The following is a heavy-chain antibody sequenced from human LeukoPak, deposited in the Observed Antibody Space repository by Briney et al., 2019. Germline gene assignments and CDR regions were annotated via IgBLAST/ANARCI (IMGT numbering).Heavy chain of an antibody. CDR1: GFTFSSFW. D-gene: IGHD2-15*01. J-gene: IGHJ4*02. CDR3: ARDQRASPAAADY. Sequence: GGSLRLSCAASGFTFSSFWMTWVRQAPGKGLEWVVNIKEDGSEKYYVDSVKGRFTISRDNAKNSLYLQMNSLRAEDTAVYYCARDQRASPAAADYWGQGTLVIVSS. V-gene: IGHV3-7*01. CDR2: IKEDGSEK.